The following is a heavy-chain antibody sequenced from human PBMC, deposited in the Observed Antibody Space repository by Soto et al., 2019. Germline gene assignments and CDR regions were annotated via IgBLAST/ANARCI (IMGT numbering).Heavy chain of an antibody. CDR3: AIDGSGGGYYYSFGMDV. J-gene: IGHJ6*02. CDR2: ISAYNGNT. Sequence: QVQLVQSGAEVKKPGASVKVSCKASGYTFTSYGISWVRQAPGQGLEWMGWISAYNGNTNYAQKLQGRVTMTTDTSTSYADMEQGSLRSDDTAVYYCAIDGSGGGYYYSFGMDVWGQGTTVTVSS. D-gene: IGHD3-10*01. V-gene: IGHV1-18*01. CDR1: GYTFTSYG.